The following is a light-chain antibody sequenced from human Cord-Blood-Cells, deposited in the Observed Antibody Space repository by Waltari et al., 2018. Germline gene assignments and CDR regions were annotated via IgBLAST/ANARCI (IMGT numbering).Light chain of an antibody. V-gene: IGLV2-14*01. CDR2: DVS. J-gene: IGLJ1*01. CDR1: RRDRGGDYY. CDR3: SSYTSSSTYV. Sequence: QSALTQPHSVPGSPGPSMPIPCTGTRRDRGGDYYVSWYQQPPGKAPKLMIYDVSNRPSGVSNRVSGSKSGNTASLTISGLQAEDEADYYCSSYTSSSTYVFGTGTKVTVL.